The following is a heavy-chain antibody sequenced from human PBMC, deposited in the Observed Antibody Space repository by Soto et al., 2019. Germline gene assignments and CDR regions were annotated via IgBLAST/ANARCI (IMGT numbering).Heavy chain of an antibody. CDR2: VYHSGST. D-gene: IGHD2-2*01. J-gene: IGHJ4*02. Sequence: QVQLRESGPGLVHASGTLSLTCGVSGCSISTNNWWSWVRQPPGQGLEWIAEVYHSGSTNYNPSLKSRLTISIDKSKNQFSLRLTSVTAADSAVYYCARAKLCNTLSCPHSFDTWGQGTLVTVSS. V-gene: IGHV4-4*02. CDR1: GCSISTNNW. CDR3: ARAKLCNTLSCPHSFDT.